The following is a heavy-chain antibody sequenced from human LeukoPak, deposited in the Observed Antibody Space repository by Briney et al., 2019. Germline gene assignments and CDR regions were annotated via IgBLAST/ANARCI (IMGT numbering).Heavy chain of an antibody. Sequence: SETLSLTCTVSGGSISIYYWIWLRQPPGKALEWIGYIYYSGSTNYNPSLKSRVTISVDTSKNQFSLKLSSVTAADTAVYYCARQGWSSTSCYSYYYYMDVWGKGTTVTVSS. CDR2: IYYSGST. CDR1: GGSISIYY. J-gene: IGHJ6*03. D-gene: IGHD2-2*01. V-gene: IGHV4-59*08. CDR3: ARQGWSSTSCYSYYYYMDV.